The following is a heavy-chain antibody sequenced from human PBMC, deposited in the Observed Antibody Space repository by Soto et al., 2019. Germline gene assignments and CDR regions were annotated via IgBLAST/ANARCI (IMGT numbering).Heavy chain of an antibody. D-gene: IGHD2-15*01. V-gene: IGHV3-9*01. CDR3: AKAAVAVAATSYFDY. Sequence: EVQLVESGGGLVQPGRSLRLSCAASGFTFDDYAMHWVRQAPGKGLEWVTVINWNSDSIGYADSVKGRFTISRDNAKNSLYLQMNSLRVEDTALYYCAKAAVAVAATSYFDYWGQGTLVTVSS. CDR2: INWNSDSI. J-gene: IGHJ4*02. CDR1: GFTFDDYA.